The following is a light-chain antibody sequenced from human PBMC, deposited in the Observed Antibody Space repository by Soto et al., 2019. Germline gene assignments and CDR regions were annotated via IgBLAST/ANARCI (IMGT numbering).Light chain of an antibody. CDR3: QVWDSSSDWV. CDR1: KIGSKR. Sequence: SYELTQPPSVSVAPGQTARITCGGYKIGSKRVHWYQQKPGQAPVLVVYDDSDRPSGIPERFSGSNSGNTATLTISRAEAGDEADYHCQVWDSSSDWVFGGGTKLTVL. V-gene: IGLV3-21*02. J-gene: IGLJ3*02. CDR2: DDS.